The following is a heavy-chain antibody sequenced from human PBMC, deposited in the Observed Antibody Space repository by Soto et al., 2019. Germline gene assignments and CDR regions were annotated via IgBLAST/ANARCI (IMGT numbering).Heavy chain of an antibody. Sequence: SETLSLTCTVSGGSVSSGDYYWSWIRQPPGKGLEWIGYIYYSGSTYYNPSLKSRVTISVDTSKNQFSLKLSSVTAADTAVYYCARVSGMTTVTLIYYYGMDVWGQGTTVTVSS. CDR3: ARVSGMTTVTLIYYYGMDV. J-gene: IGHJ6*02. V-gene: IGHV4-30-4*01. CDR1: GGSVSSGDYY. CDR2: IYYSGST. D-gene: IGHD4-4*01.